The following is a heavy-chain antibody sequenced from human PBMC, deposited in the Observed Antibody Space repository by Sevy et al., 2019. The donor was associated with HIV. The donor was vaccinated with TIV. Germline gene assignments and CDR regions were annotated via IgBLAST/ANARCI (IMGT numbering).Heavy chain of an antibody. CDR3: VRAAMVKVDYFDY. Sequence: GGSLRLSCAASGFTFSSYAMHWVRQAPGKGLEWVAVISYDGSNKYYADSVKGRFTISRDNSKNTLYLQMNSLRAEDTAVYYCVRAAMVKVDYFDYWGQGTLVTVSS. CDR1: GFTFSSYA. CDR2: ISYDGSNK. V-gene: IGHV3-30*04. D-gene: IGHD5-18*01. J-gene: IGHJ4*02.